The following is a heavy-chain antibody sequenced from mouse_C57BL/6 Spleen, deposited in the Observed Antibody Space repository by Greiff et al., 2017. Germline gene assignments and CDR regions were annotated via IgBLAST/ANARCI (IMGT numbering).Heavy chain of an antibody. CDR2: IDPSDSET. CDR3: ARSRTAQATGYFDY. J-gene: IGHJ2*01. Sequence: QFQLQQPGAELVRPGSSVKLSCKASGYTFTSYWIHWVKQRPIQGLEWIGNIDPSDSETHYNQKFKDKATLTVDKSSSTAYMQLSSLTSEDSAVYYCARSRTAQATGYFDYWGQGTTLTVSS. D-gene: IGHD3-2*02. V-gene: IGHV1-52*01. CDR1: GYTFTSYW.